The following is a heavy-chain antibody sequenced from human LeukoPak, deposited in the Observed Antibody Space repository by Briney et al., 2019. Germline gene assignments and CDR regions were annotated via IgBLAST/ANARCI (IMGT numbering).Heavy chain of an antibody. V-gene: IGHV4-59*01. CDR1: GGSISSYY. CDR3: ARAVGSSWYSYDAFDI. J-gene: IGHJ3*02. Sequence: KPSETLSLTCTVSGGSISSYYWSWIRQPPGKGLEWIGYIYYSGSTNYNPSLKSRVTISVDTSKNQFSLKLSSVTAADTAVYYCARAVGSSWYSYDAFDIWGQGTMVTVSS. D-gene: IGHD6-13*01. CDR2: IYYSGST.